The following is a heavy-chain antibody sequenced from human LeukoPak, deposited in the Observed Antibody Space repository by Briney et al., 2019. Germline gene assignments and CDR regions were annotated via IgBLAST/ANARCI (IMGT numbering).Heavy chain of an antibody. V-gene: IGHV3-66*01. CDR3: AGYGGSYPYYMDV. J-gene: IGHJ6*03. D-gene: IGHD1-26*01. Sequence: GSLRLSRAASGFSFSRYWMSWIRQAPGKGLEWVSVMYTLGNTNYADSVRGRFTISRDNSKNTLYLQMNSLRAEDTAVYYCAGYGGSYPYYMDVWGKGTTVTISS. CDR2: MYTLGNT. CDR1: GFSFSRYW.